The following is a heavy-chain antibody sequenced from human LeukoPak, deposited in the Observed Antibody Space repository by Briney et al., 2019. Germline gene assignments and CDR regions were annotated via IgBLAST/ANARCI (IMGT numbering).Heavy chain of an antibody. V-gene: IGHV4-34*01. J-gene: IGHJ4*02. CDR1: GGSFSGYY. Sequence: SETLSLTCAVYGGSFSGYYWNWIRQPPGKGLEWIGEINHSGSTNYNPSLKSRVTISVDTSKNQFSLKLSSVTAADTAVYYCARVDYSGNSDYFDYWGQGTLVTVSS. CDR3: ARVDYSGNSDYFDY. D-gene: IGHD4-23*01. CDR2: INHSGST.